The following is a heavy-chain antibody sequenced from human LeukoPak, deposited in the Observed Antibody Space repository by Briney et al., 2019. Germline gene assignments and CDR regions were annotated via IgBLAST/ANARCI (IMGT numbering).Heavy chain of an antibody. Sequence: GGSLRLSCAASGFTFSNAWMSWVRQAPGKGLEWVSRVRSETDGGTTDYAAPVQGRFIISRDDSKNTLYLQMNSLETDDTAVYYCTTLSYAAAPTWGQGTLVTVSS. D-gene: IGHD2-2*01. J-gene: IGHJ5*02. CDR2: VRSETDGGTT. CDR1: GFTFSNAW. V-gene: IGHV3-15*01. CDR3: TTLSYAAAPT.